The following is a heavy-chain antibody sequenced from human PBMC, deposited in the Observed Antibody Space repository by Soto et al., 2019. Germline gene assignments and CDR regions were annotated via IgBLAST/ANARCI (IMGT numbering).Heavy chain of an antibody. CDR2: IYWDDDK. D-gene: IGHD3-3*01. J-gene: IGHJ4*02. Sequence: QITLNESGPTVWRPTETLTLTCRFSGFSLTTSGVGLGWIRQSPGKAPEWLAFIYWDDDKRYSASLKIRLTITKDTSKNQVVLTVSDLDPTDTATYYCAHRVLRTVFGLVTTTAIYFDFWGQGTPVAVSS. CDR1: GFSLTTSGVG. CDR3: AHRVLRTVFGLVTTTAIYFDF. V-gene: IGHV2-5*02.